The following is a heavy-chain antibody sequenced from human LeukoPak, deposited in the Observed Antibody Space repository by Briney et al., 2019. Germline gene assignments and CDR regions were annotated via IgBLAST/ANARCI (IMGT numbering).Heavy chain of an antibody. CDR1: GYTFTSYG. Sequence: ASVKVSCKASGYTFTSYGISWVRQAPGQGLEWMGLISAYNGNTNYAQKLQGRVTMTTDTSTSTAYMELRSLRSDDTAVYYCARSEYYYDSSGYSYYYYGMDVWGQGTTVTVSS. V-gene: IGHV1-18*01. CDR2: ISAYNGNT. CDR3: ARSEYYYDSSGYSYYYYGMDV. J-gene: IGHJ6*02. D-gene: IGHD3-22*01.